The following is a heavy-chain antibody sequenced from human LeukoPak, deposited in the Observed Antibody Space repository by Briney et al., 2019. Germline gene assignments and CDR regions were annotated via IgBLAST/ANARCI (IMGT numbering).Heavy chain of an antibody. CDR3: ARTPDTAMGPFDY. D-gene: IGHD5-18*01. CDR2: IYSGGST. CDR1: GFTVSSNY. V-gene: IGHV3-53*01. J-gene: IGHJ4*02. Sequence: GGSLRLSCAASGFTVSSNYMSWVRQAPGKGLEWVSVIYSGGSTYYADSVKGRFTISRDNSKNTLYLQMNSLRAEDTAVYYCARTPDTAMGPFDYWGQGTLVTVSS.